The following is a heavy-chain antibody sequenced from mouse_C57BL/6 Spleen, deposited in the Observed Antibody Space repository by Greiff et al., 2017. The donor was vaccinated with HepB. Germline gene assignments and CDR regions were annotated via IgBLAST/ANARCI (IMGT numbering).Heavy chain of an antibody. CDR2: ISNLAYSI. D-gene: IGHD1-1*01. J-gene: IGHJ4*01. CDR3: ARHDSYGRAMDY. Sequence: EVKLMESGGGLVQPGGSLKLSCAASGFTFSDYGMAWVRQAPRKGPEWVAFISNLAYSIYYADTVTGRFTISRENAKYTLYLEMSSLRSEDTAMYYCARHDSYGRAMDYWGQGTSVTVSS. CDR1: GFTFSDYG. V-gene: IGHV5-15*01.